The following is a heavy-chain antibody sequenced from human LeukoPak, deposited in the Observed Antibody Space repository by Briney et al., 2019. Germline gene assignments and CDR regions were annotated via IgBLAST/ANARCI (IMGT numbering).Heavy chain of an antibody. D-gene: IGHD5/OR15-5a*01. CDR2: IYHSGST. CDR3: ARDSSVYLFDY. J-gene: IGHJ4*02. V-gene: IGHV4-30-2*01. Sequence: PSETLSLTCTVSGGSISSGGYYWSWIRQPPGKGLEWIGYIYHSGSTYYNPSLKSRVTISVDRSKNQFSLKLSSVTAADTAVYYCARDSSVYLFDYWGQGTLVTVSS. CDR1: GGSISSGGYY.